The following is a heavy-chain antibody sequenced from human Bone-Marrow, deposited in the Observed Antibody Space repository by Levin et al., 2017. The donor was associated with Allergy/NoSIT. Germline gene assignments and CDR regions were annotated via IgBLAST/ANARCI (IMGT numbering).Heavy chain of an antibody. CDR2: ITSSGSTI. V-gene: IGHV3-48*03. J-gene: IGHJ4*02. CDR1: EFTFSSYG. D-gene: IGHD1-26*01. Sequence: PGESLKISCAASEFTFSSYGMNWVRQAPGKGLEWVSYITSSGSTIYYADSVKGRFTISRDNAKNSLFLQMNSLRAEDTAVYYCARAFRPIGVSYYYFDYWGQGTLVTVSS. CDR3: ARAFRPIGVSYYYFDY.